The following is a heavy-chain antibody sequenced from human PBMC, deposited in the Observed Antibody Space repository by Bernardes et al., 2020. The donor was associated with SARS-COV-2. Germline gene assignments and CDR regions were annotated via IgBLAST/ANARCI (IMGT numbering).Heavy chain of an antibody. CDR3: SRDLGSDTVLMPAALPGDY. J-gene: IGHJ4*02. D-gene: IGHD2-8*01. Sequence: GWSLRLSCAASGFTFSSYWMTWVRQAPGKGLEWVANIKQDGSEKYYVDSVKGRFTVSRDNAKNSLYLQMDSLRAEDTAVYYCSRDLGSDTVLMPAALPGDYWGQGTLVTVSS. CDR2: IKQDGSEK. CDR1: GFTFSSYW. V-gene: IGHV3-7*01.